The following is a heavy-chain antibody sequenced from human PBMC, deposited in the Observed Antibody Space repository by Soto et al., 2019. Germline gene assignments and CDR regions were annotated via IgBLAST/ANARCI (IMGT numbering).Heavy chain of an antibody. CDR2: IWYDGSNK. J-gene: IGHJ4*02. D-gene: IGHD2-15*01. CDR1: GFTFSNYG. Sequence: QVQLVESGGGVVQPGRSLRLSCAASGFTFSNYGMHWVRQAPGKGLEWVAVIWYDGSNKYYADSVKGRFTISRDNSKNTLYLQMTSLRAEDPAVYYCARDGYCSGGSCYSVPVFDYWGQGTLVTVSS. V-gene: IGHV3-33*01. CDR3: ARDGYCSGGSCYSVPVFDY.